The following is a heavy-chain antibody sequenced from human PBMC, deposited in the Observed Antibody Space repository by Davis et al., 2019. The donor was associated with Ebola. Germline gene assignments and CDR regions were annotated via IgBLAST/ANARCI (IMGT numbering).Heavy chain of an antibody. CDR1: GFTFDDYG. V-gene: IGHV3-20*04. J-gene: IGHJ4*02. D-gene: IGHD4-17*01. Sequence: GESLKISCAASGFTFDDYGMSWVRQAPGKGLEWVSGINWNGGSTYYADSVKGRFTISRDNSKNTLYLQMNSLRAEDTAVYYCARGSEYGDYEWAVDYWGQGTLVTVSS. CDR2: INWNGGST. CDR3: ARGSEYGDYEWAVDY.